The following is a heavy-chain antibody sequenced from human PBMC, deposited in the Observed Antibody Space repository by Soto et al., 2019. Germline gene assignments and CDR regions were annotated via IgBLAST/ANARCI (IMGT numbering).Heavy chain of an antibody. J-gene: IGHJ5*02. V-gene: IGHV4-39*01. CDR3: ARHPTYYYDSSGYPNWFDP. Sequence: QLQLQESGPGLVKPSETLSLTCTVSGGSISSSSYYWGWIRQPPGKGLEWIGSIYYSGSTYYNPSLKSRVTISVDTSKNQFSLKLSSVTAADTAVYYCARHPTYYYDSSGYPNWFDPWGQGTLVTVSS. CDR2: IYYSGST. D-gene: IGHD3-22*01. CDR1: GGSISSSSYY.